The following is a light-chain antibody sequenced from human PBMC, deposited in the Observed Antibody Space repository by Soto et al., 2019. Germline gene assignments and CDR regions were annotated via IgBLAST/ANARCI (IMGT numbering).Light chain of an antibody. CDR3: QHYNNIGT. V-gene: IGKV1-5*03. CDR1: QSISSW. Sequence: DIQMTQSPSTLSAFVGDRVTITCRASQSISSWLAWYQQKPGTAPKLLIYKASTLQSGVPSRFRGSGSGTKFTLTISSLQPDYSPTYSGQHYNNIGTSGQGTKV. J-gene: IGKJ1*01. CDR2: KAS.